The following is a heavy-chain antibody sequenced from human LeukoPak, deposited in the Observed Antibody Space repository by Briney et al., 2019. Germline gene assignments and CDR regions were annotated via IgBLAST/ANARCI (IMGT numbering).Heavy chain of an antibody. Sequence: ASVKVSCKASGYTFTGYYMHWVRQAPGQGLEWMGWINPNSCGTNYAQKFQGRVTMTRDTSISTAYMELSRLRSDDTAVYYCARDRRLITMVRGVMVYWGQGTLVTVSS. D-gene: IGHD3-10*01. CDR3: ARDRRLITMVRGVMVY. J-gene: IGHJ4*02. CDR2: INPNSCGT. V-gene: IGHV1-2*02. CDR1: GYTFTGYY.